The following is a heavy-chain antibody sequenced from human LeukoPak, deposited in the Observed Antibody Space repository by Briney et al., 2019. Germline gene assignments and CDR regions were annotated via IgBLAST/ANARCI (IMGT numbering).Heavy chain of an antibody. J-gene: IGHJ4*02. CDR1: VRPLSRYY. V-gene: IGHV4-34*01. D-gene: IGHD3-10*01. Sequence: SETLSLVCAVYVRPLSRYYWIWIRQPPGKGLEWIGEINYSGRPNYNPSLKTRLTISVDASKNQLSLKLSSVTGAGTAVYYCARRGMLRRHWGQGTLVTVSS. CDR2: INYSGRP. CDR3: ARRGMLRRH.